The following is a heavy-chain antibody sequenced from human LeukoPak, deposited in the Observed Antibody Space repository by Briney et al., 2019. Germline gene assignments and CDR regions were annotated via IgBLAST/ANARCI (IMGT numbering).Heavy chain of an antibody. CDR3: ARGGIVGATSSLHYMDV. CDR1: GGSISSYY. Sequence: SETLSLTCTVSGGSISSYYWSWIRQPPGKGLEYIGYIYYSGSTNYNPSLKSRVTISVDTSKNQFSLKLSSVTAADTAVYYCARGGIVGATSSLHYMDVWGKGTTVTVSS. V-gene: IGHV4-59*12. D-gene: IGHD1-26*01. CDR2: IYYSGST. J-gene: IGHJ6*03.